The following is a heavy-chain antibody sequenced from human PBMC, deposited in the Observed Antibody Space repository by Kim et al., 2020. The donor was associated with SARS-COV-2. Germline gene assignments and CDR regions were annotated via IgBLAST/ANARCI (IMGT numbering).Heavy chain of an antibody. Sequence: DSVKGRFTISRDNSKNTLYLQMHSLRAEDTAVYYFAKGPPAGGVAGLFDYWGQGNMVAVSS. CDR3: AKGPPAGGVAGLFDY. J-gene: IGHJ4*02. D-gene: IGHD6-19*01. V-gene: IGHV3-23*01.